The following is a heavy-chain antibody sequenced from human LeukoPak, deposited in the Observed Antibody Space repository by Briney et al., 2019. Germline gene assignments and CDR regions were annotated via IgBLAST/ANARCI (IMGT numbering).Heavy chain of an antibody. J-gene: IGHJ4*02. CDR1: GGSISSYY. CDR2: VHHSGST. V-gene: IGHV4-34*01. CDR3: CTGAYLY. Sequence: SETLSLTCTVSGGSISSYYWTWVRQPPGKRLEWIGEVHHSGSTNYNPSLKSRVTMSVDTSKNQFSLRLSSVTAADTAVYYCCTGAYLYWGQGILVTVSS. D-gene: IGHD2-8*02.